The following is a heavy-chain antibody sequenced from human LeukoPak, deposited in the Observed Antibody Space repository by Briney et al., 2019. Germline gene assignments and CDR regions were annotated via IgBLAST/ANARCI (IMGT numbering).Heavy chain of an antibody. J-gene: IGHJ5*02. D-gene: IGHD3-10*01. Sequence: GASVKVSCKVSGYTLTELSMHWVRQAPGKGLEWMGGFDPEDGETIYAQKFQGRVTMTRNTSISTAYMELSSLRSEDTAVYYCARDLMVRGPNWFDPWGQGTLVTVSS. CDR3: ARDLMVRGPNWFDP. V-gene: IGHV1-24*01. CDR1: GYTLTELS. CDR2: FDPEDGET.